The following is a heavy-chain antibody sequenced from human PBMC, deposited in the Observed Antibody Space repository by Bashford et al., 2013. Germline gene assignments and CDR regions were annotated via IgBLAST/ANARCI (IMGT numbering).Heavy chain of an antibody. CDR1: GGSVSRDN. J-gene: IGHJ4*02. D-gene: IGHD3-9*01. CDR2: VHSSGRS. Sequence: ETLSLTCVVSGGSVSRDNWSWIRQSPGKGLEWIAYVHSSGRSNYNPSFTGRVALSVDTSKNQFSLRLNSVTAADTAVYYCASCGLRSFDWSWGLGTLVTVSS. V-gene: IGHV4-59*08. CDR3: ASCGLRSFDWS.